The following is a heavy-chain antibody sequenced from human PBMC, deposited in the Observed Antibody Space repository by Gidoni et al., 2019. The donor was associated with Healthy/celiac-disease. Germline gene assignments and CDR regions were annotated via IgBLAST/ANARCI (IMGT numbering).Heavy chain of an antibody. Sequence: QVQLHQWGAGLLKPSETLSLTCAVYGGSFSGSYWSWIRQPPGKGLEWIGEINHSGSTNYNPSLKSRVTISVDTSKNQFSLKLSSVTAADTAVYYCARGLRSKYYYDSSGYYGYWGQGTLVTVSS. D-gene: IGHD3-22*01. CDR1: GGSFSGSY. V-gene: IGHV4-34*01. CDR3: ARGLRSKYYYDSSGYYGY. J-gene: IGHJ4*02. CDR2: INHSGST.